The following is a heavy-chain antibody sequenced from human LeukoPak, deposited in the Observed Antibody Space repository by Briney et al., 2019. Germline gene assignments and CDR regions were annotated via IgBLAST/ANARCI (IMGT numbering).Heavy chain of an antibody. CDR3: AREGGRYLDAFDI. V-gene: IGHV4-59*01. J-gene: IGHJ3*02. CDR1: GGSISSYY. Sequence: SETLSLTCTVSGGSISSYYWSWIRQPPGKGLEWIGYIYYSGSTNYNPSLKSRVTISVDTSKNQFSLKLSSVSAADTAVYYCAREGGRYLDAFDIWGQGTMVTVSS. D-gene: IGHD1-26*01. CDR2: IYYSGST.